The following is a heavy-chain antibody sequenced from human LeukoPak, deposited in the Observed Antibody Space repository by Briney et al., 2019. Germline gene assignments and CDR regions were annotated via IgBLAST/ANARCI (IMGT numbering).Heavy chain of an antibody. D-gene: IGHD6-13*01. CDR2: ISGSGGST. Sequence: GGSLRLSCAASGFTFSSYAMSWVRQAPGKALEWVSVISGSGGSTYYADSVKGRFTISRDNSKNTLYLQMTSLRAEDTAVYYCAKEGGIAAAGALDYWGQGTLVTVSS. J-gene: IGHJ4*02. CDR3: AKEGGIAAAGALDY. CDR1: GFTFSSYA. V-gene: IGHV3-23*01.